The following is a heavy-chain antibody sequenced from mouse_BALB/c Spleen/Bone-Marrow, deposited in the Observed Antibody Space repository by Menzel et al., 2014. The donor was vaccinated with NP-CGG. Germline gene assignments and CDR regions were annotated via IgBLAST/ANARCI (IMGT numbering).Heavy chain of an antibody. Sequence: VQLQQSGPELVKPGASVKISCKASGYSFTGYTMNWVKQSQGKNLEWIGLINPYNGGTSYNQRFKGKATLTVDKSSSTAYMEFLSLTSEDSAVYYCARSGPNYGNYLYAMDYWGQGTSVTVSS. CDR3: ARSGPNYGNYLYAMDY. D-gene: IGHD2-1*01. V-gene: IGHV1-18*01. J-gene: IGHJ4*01. CDR1: GYSFTGYT. CDR2: INPYNGGT.